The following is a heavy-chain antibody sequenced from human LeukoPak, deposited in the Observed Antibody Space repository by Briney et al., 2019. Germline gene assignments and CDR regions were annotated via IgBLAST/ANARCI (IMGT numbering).Heavy chain of an antibody. V-gene: IGHV3-30*01. CDR2: ISYDGSNK. J-gene: IGHJ4*02. CDR1: GFTFSSYA. Sequence: GGSLRLSCAASGFTFSSYAMHWVRQAPGRGLEWVAVISYDGSNKYYADSVQGRFTISRDNSKNTLYLQMNSLRAEDTAVYYCARGMPPTYSSGWYHFDYWGQGTLVTVSS. D-gene: IGHD6-19*01. CDR3: ARGMPPTYSSGWYHFDY.